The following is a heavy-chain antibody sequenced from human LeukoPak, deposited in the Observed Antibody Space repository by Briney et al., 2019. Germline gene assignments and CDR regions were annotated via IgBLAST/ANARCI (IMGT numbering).Heavy chain of an antibody. CDR1: GGSISSGDYY. J-gene: IGHJ6*02. CDR2: IYYSGST. Sequence: SETLSLTCTVSGGSISSGDYYWSWIRQPPGKGLEWIGSIYYSGSTYYNPSLKSRVTISVDTSKNQFSLKLSSVTAADTAVYYCARQGGYDFWSGPFIPQGMDVWGQGTTVTVSS. D-gene: IGHD3-3*01. CDR3: ARQGGYDFWSGPFIPQGMDV. V-gene: IGHV4-39*01.